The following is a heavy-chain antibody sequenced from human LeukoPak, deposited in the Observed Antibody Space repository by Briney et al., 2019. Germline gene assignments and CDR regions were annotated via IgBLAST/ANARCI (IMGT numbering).Heavy chain of an antibody. Sequence: PGGSLRLSCAVSGFTFSTYGMTWVRQAPGKGLEWVSNISGCRGSTSYAESVKGRFTTYRDSSKNTFYLQMNSLKVEDTAVYSCASRRGADSSGYSSDYWGQGTLVTVSS. CDR3: ASRRGADSSGYSSDY. V-gene: IGHV3-23*01. D-gene: IGHD3-22*01. CDR2: ISGCRGST. J-gene: IGHJ4*02. CDR1: GFTFSTYG.